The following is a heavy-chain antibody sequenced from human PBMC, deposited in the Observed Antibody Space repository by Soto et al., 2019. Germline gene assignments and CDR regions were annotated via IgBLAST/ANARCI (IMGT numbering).Heavy chain of an antibody. V-gene: IGHV1-69*01. CDR3: ARAQGGRISLVIYFYYYYGIDV. J-gene: IGHJ6*02. CDR2: IIHSSGTA. D-gene: IGHD2-15*01. CDR1: GGTFSSYA. Sequence: QVQLVQSGAEVTKPGSSVKVSCKAPGGTFSSYAISWVRQAPRQRREWIGVIIHSSGTANYAQKVQGRVTITADESTSTGYLELSRLGAEDTTVYSCARAQGGRISLVIYFYYYYGIDVWGQGTTVTGSS.